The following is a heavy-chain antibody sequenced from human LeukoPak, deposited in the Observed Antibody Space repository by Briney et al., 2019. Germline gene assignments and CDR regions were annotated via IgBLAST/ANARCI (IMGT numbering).Heavy chain of an antibody. CDR1: GDTFTAYY. V-gene: IGHV1-2*02. D-gene: IGHD3-22*01. CDR3: ARGAHYHDSSEGYDY. J-gene: IGHJ4*02. Sequence: GASVKVFCKASGDTFTAYYMHWVRQAPGQGLEWMGWITPNSGGTNYAQKFQGRVTMTRDTSISTAYMELSRLRSHDTAVYYCARGAHYHDSSEGYDYWGQGTLVTVSS. CDR2: ITPNSGGT.